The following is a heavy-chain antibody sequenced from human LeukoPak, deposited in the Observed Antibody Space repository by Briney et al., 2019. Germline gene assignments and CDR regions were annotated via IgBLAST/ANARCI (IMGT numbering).Heavy chain of an antibody. CDR1: GYTFTDYY. Sequence: ASVKVSCKASGYTFTDYYIHWVRQAPGQGLEWMGWINPNSGGTNYAQKFQGRVTMTRDTSISTAYMELSRLRSDDTAVYYCARDYPIFGENWFDPWGQGTLVTVSS. V-gene: IGHV1-2*02. CDR2: INPNSGGT. J-gene: IGHJ5*02. CDR3: ARDYPIFGENWFDP. D-gene: IGHD3-3*01.